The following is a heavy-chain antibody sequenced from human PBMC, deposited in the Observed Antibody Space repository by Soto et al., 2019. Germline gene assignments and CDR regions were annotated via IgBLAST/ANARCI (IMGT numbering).Heavy chain of an antibody. CDR2: IFSSGST. Sequence: SETLSLTCTVSGGSINTFYWSWVRQPAGKGLEWIGRIFSSGSTSFNPSLESRVAMSVDTSKNHFSLNLSFVTAADMAVYYCAREGSYSAYNFAHGIQLWSFDFWGQGALVTVSS. CDR1: GGSINTFY. V-gene: IGHV4-4*07. D-gene: IGHD5-12*01. CDR3: AREGSYSAYNFAHGIQLWSFDF. J-gene: IGHJ4*02.